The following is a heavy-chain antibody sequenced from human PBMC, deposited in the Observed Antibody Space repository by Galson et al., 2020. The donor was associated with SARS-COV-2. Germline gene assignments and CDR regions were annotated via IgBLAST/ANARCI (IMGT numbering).Heavy chain of an antibody. D-gene: IGHD3-10*01. Sequence: SETLSLTCTVSGGSISSSSYYWGWIRQPPGKGLEWIGPIYYSGSTYYNPSLKSRVTMSADTSKNQFSLKLSSVTAADTAVDYCARPIPGSYSALDIWGQGTMVTVSS. CDR2: IYYSGST. CDR1: GGSISSSSYY. V-gene: IGHV4-39*01. J-gene: IGHJ3*02. CDR3: ARPIPGSYSALDI.